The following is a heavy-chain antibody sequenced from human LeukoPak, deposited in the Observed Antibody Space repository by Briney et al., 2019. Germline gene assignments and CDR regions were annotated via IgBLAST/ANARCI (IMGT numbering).Heavy chain of an antibody. J-gene: IGHJ2*01. Sequence: GGSLRLSCVASGLSLSSNNMHWVRQSPGGGLEWLSYISAGSGTVFSADSVKGRFSISRDNARESLFLQMNSLRVDDTAVYYCTKDLGLRRMIWGRGTLVIVSS. D-gene: IGHD1-14*01. V-gene: IGHV3-48*04. CDR2: ISAGSGTV. CDR3: TKDLGLRRMI. CDR1: GLSLSSNN.